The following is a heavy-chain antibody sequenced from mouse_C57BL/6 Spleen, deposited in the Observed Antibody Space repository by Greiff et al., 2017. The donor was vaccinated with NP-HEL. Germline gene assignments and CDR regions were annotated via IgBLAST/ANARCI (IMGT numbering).Heavy chain of an antibody. CDR2: INPNNGGT. D-gene: IGHD1-1*01. CDR3: ARGISSYGYFDV. V-gene: IGHV1-26*01. Sequence: EVQLQQSGPELVKPGASVKISCKASGYTFTDYYMNWVKQSHGKSLEWIGDINPNNGGTSYNQKFKGKATLTVDKSSSTAYMELRSLTSEDSAVYYCARGISSYGYFDVWGTGTTVTVSS. J-gene: IGHJ1*03. CDR1: GYTFTDYY.